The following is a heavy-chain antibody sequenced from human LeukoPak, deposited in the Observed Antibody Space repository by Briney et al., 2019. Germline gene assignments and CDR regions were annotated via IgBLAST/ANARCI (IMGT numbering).Heavy chain of an antibody. J-gene: IGHJ3*02. V-gene: IGHV3-53*01. CDR2: IYGGGST. Sequence: TGGSLRLPCEASGVTDNSSFMLWLRQAPGKGLEWVSIIYGGGSTYYPDSVQGRFTIYRDNSKNTVYLQVDSLRADDTAVYYCAGIQFWSWRAFDIWGEGTTVSVSS. CDR1: GVTDNSSF. CDR3: AGIQFWSWRAFDI. D-gene: IGHD5-18*01.